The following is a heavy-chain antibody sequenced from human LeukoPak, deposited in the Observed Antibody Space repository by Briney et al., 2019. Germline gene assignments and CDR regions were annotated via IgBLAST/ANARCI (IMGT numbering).Heavy chain of an antibody. CDR2: IYRGDGT. CDR3: ASEGSYCGGDCYSFFDY. Sequence: GGSLRLSCAASGFTVSSNYMSWVRQAPGKGLEWVSVIYRGDGTYYADSVRGRFTISRDNSKNTLYLQMNSLRAEDTAVYYCASEGSYCGGDCYSFFDYWGQGTLVTVSS. V-gene: IGHV3-53*01. CDR1: GFTVSSNY. J-gene: IGHJ4*02. D-gene: IGHD2-21*02.